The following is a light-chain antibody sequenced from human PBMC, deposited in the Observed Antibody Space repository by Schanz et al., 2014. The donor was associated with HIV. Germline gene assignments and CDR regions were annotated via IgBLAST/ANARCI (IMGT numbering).Light chain of an antibody. CDR2: DAS. Sequence: EIVLTQSPATLSLSPGERATLSCRASQTVSSSLAWYQQKPGQAPRLLIYDASNRATGIPARFSGSGSGTDFTHTISSLEPEDFAVYYCQQFGISPPWTFGQGTKVEI. V-gene: IGKV3-11*01. CDR1: QTVSSS. CDR3: QQFGISPPWT. J-gene: IGKJ1*01.